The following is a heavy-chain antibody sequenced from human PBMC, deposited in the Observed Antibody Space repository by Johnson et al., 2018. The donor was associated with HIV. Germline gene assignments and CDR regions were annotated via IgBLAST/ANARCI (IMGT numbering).Heavy chain of an antibody. V-gene: IGHV3-30*14. CDR2: ISYDGSNK. CDR3: ARAGCGGDCSTDAFDI. D-gene: IGHD2-21*02. CDR1: GFTFSSYA. J-gene: IGHJ3*02. Sequence: QVQLVESGGGVVQPGRSLRLSCAASGFTFSSYAVQWVRQAPDKGLEWVAVISYDGSNKYYADSVKGRFTISRDNSKNTLYLQMNSLRAEDTAVYYCARAGCGGDCSTDAFDIWGQGTMVTVSS.